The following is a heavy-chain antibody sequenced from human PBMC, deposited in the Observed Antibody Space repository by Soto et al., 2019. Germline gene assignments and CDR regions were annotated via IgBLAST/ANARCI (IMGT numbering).Heavy chain of an antibody. J-gene: IGHJ5*02. CDR1: GFIFSSFE. V-gene: IGHV3-48*03. Sequence: XGSLGLSCAASGFIFSSFEMNWVRQAPGKGLEWVSYISSSGSTIYYADSVKGRFTISRDNAKNSLYLQVNSLRAEDTAVYYCARQGTPYNWFDPWGQGTLVTVSS. CDR2: ISSSGSTI. CDR3: ARQGTPYNWFDP.